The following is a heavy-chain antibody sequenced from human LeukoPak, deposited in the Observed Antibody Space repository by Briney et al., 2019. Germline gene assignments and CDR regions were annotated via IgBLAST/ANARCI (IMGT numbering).Heavy chain of an antibody. V-gene: IGHV3-30*18. CDR2: ISYDGSKN. CDR3: AKASGAAAVITFDY. J-gene: IGHJ4*02. CDR1: GFTFSSYA. Sequence: PPGGSLRLSCAASGFTFSSYAMSWVRQAPGKGPEWVAVISYDGSKNYYADSVKGRFTISRDNSKNTLYLQMNNLRDEDTAVYSCAKASGAAAVITFDYWGQGTLVTVSS. D-gene: IGHD3-16*01.